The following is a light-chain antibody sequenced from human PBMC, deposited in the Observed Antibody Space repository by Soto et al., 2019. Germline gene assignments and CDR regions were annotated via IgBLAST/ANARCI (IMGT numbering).Light chain of an antibody. J-gene: IGKJ2*01. CDR1: QTIHNY. V-gene: IGKV1-39*01. CDR2: AAS. CDR3: QESFSPLYT. Sequence: DIQLTQSPSSLSASVGDRVTITCRANQTIHNYLNWYQQTPGRAPKLLIYAASNLRGGVPSRFSGGGSGTDFTLTISSLHPEDFATYYCQESFSPLYTFGQGTTLDI.